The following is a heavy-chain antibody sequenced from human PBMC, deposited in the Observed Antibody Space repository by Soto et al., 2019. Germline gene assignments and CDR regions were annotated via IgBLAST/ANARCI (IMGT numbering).Heavy chain of an antibody. CDR1: GFTFSSYG. CDR3: AKDPALY. V-gene: IGHV3-30*18. CDR2: ISYDGSNK. Sequence: QVQLVESGGGVVQPGRSLRLSCAASGFTFSSYGMHWVRQAPGKGLEWVAVISYDGSNKYYADSVKGRFTISRDNSKNTLYLQMNSLGAEDTAVYYCAKDPALYWGQGTLVTVSS. J-gene: IGHJ4*02.